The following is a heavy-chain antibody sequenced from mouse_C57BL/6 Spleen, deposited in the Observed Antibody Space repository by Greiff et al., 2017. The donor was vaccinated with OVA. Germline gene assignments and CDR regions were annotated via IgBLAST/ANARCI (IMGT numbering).Heavy chain of an antibody. V-gene: IGHV1-59*01. CDR3: ARAYDGYYWYFDV. J-gene: IGHJ1*03. CDR2: IDPSDSYT. D-gene: IGHD2-3*01. CDR1: GYTFTSYW. Sequence: QVQLQQPGAELVRPGTSVKLSCKASGYTFTSYWMHWVKQRPGQGLEWIGVIDPSDSYTNYNQKFKGKATLTVDTSSSTAYMQLSSLTSEDSAVYYGARAYDGYYWYFDVWGTGTTVTVSS.